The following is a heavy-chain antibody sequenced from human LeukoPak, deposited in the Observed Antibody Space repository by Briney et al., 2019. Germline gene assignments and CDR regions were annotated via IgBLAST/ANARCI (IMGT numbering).Heavy chain of an antibody. J-gene: IGHJ6*02. CDR3: ARVRSELRFLEWLLDPHPMDV. D-gene: IGHD3-3*01. Sequence: GGSLRLSCAASGFTFSSYWMSWVRQAPGKGLEWVANIKQDGSEKYYVDSVKGRFTISRDNAKNSLYLQMNSLRAEDTAVYYCARVRSELRFLEWLLDPHPMDVWGQGTTVTVSS. CDR2: IKQDGSEK. CDR1: GFTFSSYW. V-gene: IGHV3-7*01.